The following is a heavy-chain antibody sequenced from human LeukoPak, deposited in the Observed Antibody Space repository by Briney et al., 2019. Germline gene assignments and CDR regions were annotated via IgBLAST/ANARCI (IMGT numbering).Heavy chain of an antibody. J-gene: IGHJ4*02. D-gene: IGHD6-19*01. Sequence: GGSLRLSCAASGFTFSSYSMNWVRQAPGKGLEWVSSISSSSSYIYYADSVKGRFTISRDNAKNSLYLQMNSLRAEDTAVYYCARVGYSSLVIVYWGQGTLVTVSS. V-gene: IGHV3-21*01. CDR2: ISSSSSYI. CDR1: GFTFSSYS. CDR3: ARVGYSSLVIVY.